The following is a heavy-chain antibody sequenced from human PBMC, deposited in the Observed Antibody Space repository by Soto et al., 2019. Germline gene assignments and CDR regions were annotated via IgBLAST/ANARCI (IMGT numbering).Heavy chain of an antibody. V-gene: IGHV3-30*03. D-gene: IGHD3-22*01. Sequence: GGSLRLSCAASGFTFSSYGMHWVRQAPGKGLEWVAVISYDGSNKYYADSVKGRFTISRDNSKNTLYLQMNSLRAEDTAVYYCATFNYYDSTAPGWGQGTLVTVSS. CDR3: ATFNYYDSTAPG. CDR1: GFTFSSYG. CDR2: ISYDGSNK. J-gene: IGHJ4*02.